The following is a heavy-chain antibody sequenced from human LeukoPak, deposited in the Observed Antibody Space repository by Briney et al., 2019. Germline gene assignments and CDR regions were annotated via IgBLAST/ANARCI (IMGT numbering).Heavy chain of an antibody. V-gene: IGHV1-46*01. D-gene: IGHD3-10*01. CDR1: GYTFTSYF. J-gene: IGHJ3*01. CDR2: INPSGGSA. CDR3: ARPYGSGSYTFDAFDV. Sequence: ASVKVSCKASGYTFTSYFMHWVRQAPGHGLEWMGIINPSGGSAYYAQNFQGRVTMTRDMSTSTVYMELSSLRSEDTAVYYCARPYGSGSYTFDAFDVWGQGTVVTVSS.